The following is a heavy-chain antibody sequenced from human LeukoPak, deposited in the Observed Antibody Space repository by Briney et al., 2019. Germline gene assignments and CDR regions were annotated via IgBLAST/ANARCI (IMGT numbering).Heavy chain of an antibody. J-gene: IGHJ4*02. V-gene: IGHV3-7*01. D-gene: IGHD5-12*01. Sequence: PGGSLRLSCAASGFTFSSYWMSWVRQAPGKGLEWVANIKQDGSEKYYVDSVKGRFTISRDNAKNSLYLQMNSLRAEDTAVYYCARDYRVRAGWLQFRGPTFDYWGQGTLVTVSS. CDR3: ARDYRVRAGWLQFRGPTFDY. CDR2: IKQDGSEK. CDR1: GFTFSSYW.